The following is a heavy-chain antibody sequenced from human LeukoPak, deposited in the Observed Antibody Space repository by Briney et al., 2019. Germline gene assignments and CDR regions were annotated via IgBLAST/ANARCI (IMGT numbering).Heavy chain of an antibody. CDR1: GSTFSSYG. CDR2: ISYDGSNK. V-gene: IGHV3-30*18. Sequence: PGGSLRLSCAASGSTFSSYGMHWVRQAPGKGLEWVAVISYDGSNKYYADSVKGRFTISRDNSKNTLYLQMNSLRAEDTAVYYCAKDQDYTPIYYFDYWGQGTLVTVSS. CDR3: AKDQDYTPIYYFDY. D-gene: IGHD5-18*01. J-gene: IGHJ4*02.